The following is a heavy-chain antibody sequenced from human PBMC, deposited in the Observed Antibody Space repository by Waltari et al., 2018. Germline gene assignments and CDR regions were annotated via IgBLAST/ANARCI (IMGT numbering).Heavy chain of an antibody. D-gene: IGHD3-22*01. CDR2: IKSKTDGGTT. J-gene: IGHJ4*02. CDR1: GFTFSNAW. V-gene: IGHV3-15*01. Sequence: EVQLVESGGGLVKPGGSLRLSCAASGFTFSNAWMSWVRQAPGKGLEWVGRIKSKTDGGTTDYAAPVKGRFTISRDDSKNTLYLQMNSLKTEDTAVYYCAKGFDRASFDSWGQGALVTVSS. CDR3: AKGFDRASFDS.